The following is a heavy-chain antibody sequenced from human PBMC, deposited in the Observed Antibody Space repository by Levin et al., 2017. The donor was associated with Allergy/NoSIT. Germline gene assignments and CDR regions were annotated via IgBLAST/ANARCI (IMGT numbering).Heavy chain of an antibody. J-gene: IGHJ5*02. CDR1: GYTFTGYY. CDR3: ARDGFRFYDFWSGYYTPNWFDP. CDR2: INPNSGGT. V-gene: IGHV1-2*02. Sequence: ASVKVSCKASGYTFTGYYMHWVRQAPGQGLEWMGWINPNSGGTNYAQKFQGRVTMTRDTSISTAYMELSRLRSDDTAVYYCARDGFRFYDFWSGYYTPNWFDPWGQGTLVTVSS. D-gene: IGHD3-3*01.